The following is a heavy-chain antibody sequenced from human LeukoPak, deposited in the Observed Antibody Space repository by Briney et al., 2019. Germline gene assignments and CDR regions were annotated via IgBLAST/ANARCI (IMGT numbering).Heavy chain of an antibody. Sequence: PGGSLRLSRAASGFTFSSYGMHWVRQAPGKGLEWVTFIRYDGNNKYYADSVKGRFTISRDNSKNTLYLQMNSLRAEDTAIYYCAKNGDRGAYCTGGTCYPYFYYYMDVWGKGTTVTI. V-gene: IGHV3-30*02. J-gene: IGHJ6*03. CDR1: GFTFSSYG. D-gene: IGHD2-15*01. CDR3: AKNGDRGAYCTGGTCYPYFYYYMDV. CDR2: IRYDGNNK.